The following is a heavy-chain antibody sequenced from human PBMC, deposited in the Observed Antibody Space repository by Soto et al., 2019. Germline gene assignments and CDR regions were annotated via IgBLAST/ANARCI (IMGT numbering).Heavy chain of an antibody. CDR3: ARRYCSTTSCLIDY. CDR2: ISSSGGTT. J-gene: IGHJ4*02. Sequence: SGGSLRLSCAASRFTFSSYEMNWVRQAPGKGLEWVSYISSSGGTTYYADSVKGRFTISRDNAKNSLYLQMNSLRAGDTAVYYCARRYCSTTSCLIDYWGQGTQVTVSS. CDR1: RFTFSSYE. V-gene: IGHV3-48*03. D-gene: IGHD2-2*01.